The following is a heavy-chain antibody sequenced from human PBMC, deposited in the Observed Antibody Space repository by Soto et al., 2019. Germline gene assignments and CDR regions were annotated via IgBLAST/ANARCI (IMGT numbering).Heavy chain of an antibody. Sequence: KASETLSLTCAVSGYSISSGYYWGFIRQPPGKGLEWIGSIYHSGSTYYNPSLKSRVTISVDTSKNQFSLKLSSVTAADTAVYYCARYCSGGSCYAGQPGYYGMDVWGQGTTVTVSS. J-gene: IGHJ6*02. V-gene: IGHV4-38-2*01. CDR3: ARYCSGGSCYAGQPGYYGMDV. CDR1: GYSISSGYY. D-gene: IGHD2-15*01. CDR2: IYHSGST.